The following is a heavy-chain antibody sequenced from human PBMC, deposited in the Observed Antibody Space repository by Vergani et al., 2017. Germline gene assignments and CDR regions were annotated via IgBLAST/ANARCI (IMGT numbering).Heavy chain of an antibody. J-gene: IGHJ4*02. D-gene: IGHD5-18*01. CDR1: GFTFSSYA. Sequence: EVQLLESGGGLVQPGGSLRLSCAASGFTFSSYAMSWFRQAPGKGLEWVSAISGSGGSTYYADSVKGRFTISRDNSKNTLYLQMNSLRAEDTAVYYCAKDEEGYGYDYRHFDYWGQGTLVTVSS. CDR2: ISGSGGST. CDR3: AKDEEGYGYDYRHFDY. V-gene: IGHV3-23*01.